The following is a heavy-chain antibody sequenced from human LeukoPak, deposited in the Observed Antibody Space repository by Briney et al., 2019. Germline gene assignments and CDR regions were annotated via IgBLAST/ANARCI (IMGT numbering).Heavy chain of an antibody. CDR3: ARDRLWGGSSGYYAFDI. CDR2: IYHSGST. D-gene: IGHD3-22*01. J-gene: IGHJ3*02. Sequence: PSETLSLTCAVSGGSISSNNSGSGVRQPPGKGLEWIGEIYHSGSTNHNPSLKSRVTISVDKSKTRFSLKLSSVTAADTAVYYCARDRLWGGSSGYYAFDIWGQGTMVTVSS. CDR1: GGSISSNNS. V-gene: IGHV4-4*02.